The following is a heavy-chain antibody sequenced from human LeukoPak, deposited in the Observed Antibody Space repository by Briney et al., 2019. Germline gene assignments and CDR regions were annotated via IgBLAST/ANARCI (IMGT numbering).Heavy chain of an antibody. CDR1: GGTFSTFA. V-gene: IGHV1-69*05. CDR3: ARGLPPGSSWYYAFDI. D-gene: IGHD6-13*01. Sequence: ASVKVSCKASGGTFSTFAINWLRQAPGQGLEWMGGIIPISGTSKTTQKFQGRVTITRNTSISTAYMELSSLRSEDTAVYYCARGLPPGSSWYYAFDIWGQGTMVTVSS. CDR2: IIPISGTS. J-gene: IGHJ3*02.